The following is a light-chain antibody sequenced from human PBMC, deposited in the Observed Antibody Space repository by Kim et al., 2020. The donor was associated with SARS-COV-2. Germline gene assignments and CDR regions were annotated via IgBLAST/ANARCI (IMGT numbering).Light chain of an antibody. CDR2: QDS. CDR3: QSWDNSATDD. CDR1: RLGSKY. Sequence: SYELTQPPSASVSPGHTATITCTVDRLGSKYTVWYQQKTAQTRVLVIFQDSTRRSVIPERFSISNSLYTTSLTISGTQTMNEVDYDCQSWDNSATDDFGG. V-gene: IGLV3-1*01. J-gene: IGLJ2*01.